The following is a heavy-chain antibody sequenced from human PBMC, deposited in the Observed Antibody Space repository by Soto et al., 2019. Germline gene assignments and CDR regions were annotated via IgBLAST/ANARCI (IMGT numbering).Heavy chain of an antibody. V-gene: IGHV3-30*18. D-gene: IGHD5-12*01. CDR3: AKDPALGYDAKYYFDY. J-gene: IGHJ4*02. Sequence: GGSLRLSCAASGFTFSSYGMHWVRQAPGKGLEWVAVISYDGSNKYYADSVKGRFTISRDNSKNTLYLQMNSLRAEDTAVYYCAKDPALGYDAKYYFDYWGQGTLVTVSS. CDR1: GFTFSSYG. CDR2: ISYDGSNK.